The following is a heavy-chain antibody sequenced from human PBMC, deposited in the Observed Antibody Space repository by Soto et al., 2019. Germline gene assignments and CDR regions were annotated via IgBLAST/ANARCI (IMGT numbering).Heavy chain of an antibody. CDR2: ISGNGVST. CDR1: GFTFTSCS. CDR3: AKSSDSSSTEDD. J-gene: IGHJ4*02. D-gene: IGHD6-13*01. V-gene: IGHV3-23*01. Sequence: XGSLRVSCAASGFTFTSCSMTWVRQAPGKGLEWVSSISGNGVSTYYADSVKGRFTISRDNSKNTLYLQMNILRADDTAVYYCAKSSDSSSTEDDWGQGTLVTVSS.